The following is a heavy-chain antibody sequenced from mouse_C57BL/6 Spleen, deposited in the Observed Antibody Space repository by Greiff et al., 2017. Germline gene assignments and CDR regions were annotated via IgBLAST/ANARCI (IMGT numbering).Heavy chain of an antibody. CDR3: ARDWGITTVVATPDY. Sequence: VQLQQSGAELVKPGASVKLSCKASGYTFTSYSMQWVKQRPGQGLEWIGEIDPSDSYTNYNQKFKGKATLTVDTSSSTAYMQLSSLTSEDSAVYYCARDWGITTVVATPDYWGQGTTLTVSS. J-gene: IGHJ2*01. CDR1: GYTFTSYS. CDR2: IDPSDSYT. D-gene: IGHD1-1*01. V-gene: IGHV1-50*01.